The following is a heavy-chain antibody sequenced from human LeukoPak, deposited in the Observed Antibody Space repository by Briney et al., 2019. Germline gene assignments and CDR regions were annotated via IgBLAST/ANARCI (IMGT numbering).Heavy chain of an antibody. Sequence: SVKVSCKTSGGTFSSYSISLLRQAPGQGLEWMGKIIPIFRTANYAQKFKGRVTITKDKSTSKVYMKLSSLRSEDTAVYYCARDTLGYWFDHWGQGTLVTVSS. J-gene: IGHJ5*02. V-gene: IGHV1-69*05. CDR3: ARDTLGYWFDH. CDR2: IIPIFRTA. D-gene: IGHD3-16*01. CDR1: GGTFSSYS.